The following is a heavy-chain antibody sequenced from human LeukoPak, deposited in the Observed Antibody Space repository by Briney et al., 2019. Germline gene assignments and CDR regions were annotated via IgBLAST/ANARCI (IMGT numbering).Heavy chain of an antibody. D-gene: IGHD1-26*01. CDR2: ISYDGSNK. V-gene: IGHV3-30*04. Sequence: GGSLRLSCAASGFTFSSYAMHWVRQAPGKGLEWVAAISYDGSNKYYADSVKGRFTISRDNSKNTLYLQMNSLRAEDTAVYYCGRDLPWELLRAFDYWGQGTLVTVSS. CDR1: GFTFSSYA. CDR3: GRDLPWELLRAFDY. J-gene: IGHJ4*02.